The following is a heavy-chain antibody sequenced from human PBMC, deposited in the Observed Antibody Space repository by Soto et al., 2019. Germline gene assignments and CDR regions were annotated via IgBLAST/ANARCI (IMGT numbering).Heavy chain of an antibody. D-gene: IGHD5-18*01. Sequence: ASVKVSCKASGYIFSNYGINWVRQAPGEGLEWMGWISADNGYTKYAQNLQGRVTMTTDTSTSTAYMELRSMRSDDTAVYYCATGSGYTYGPRAPTQFYYWGQGALVPV. V-gene: IGHV1-18*01. CDR1: GYIFSNYG. J-gene: IGHJ4*02. CDR2: ISADNGYT. CDR3: ATGSGYTYGPRAPTQFYY.